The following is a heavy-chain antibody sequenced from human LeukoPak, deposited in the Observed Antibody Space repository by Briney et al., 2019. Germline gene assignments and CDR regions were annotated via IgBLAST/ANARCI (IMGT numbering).Heavy chain of an antibody. D-gene: IGHD2-2*01. J-gene: IGHJ6*03. CDR2: INHSGST. Sequence: SETLSLTCAVYGGSFSGYNWSWIRQPPGKGLEWIGEINHSGSTNYNPSLKSRVTISVDTSKNQFSLKLSSVTAADTAVYYCARVHSYCSSTSCYAHLYYYYYYMDVWGKGTTVTVSS. V-gene: IGHV4-34*01. CDR1: GGSFSGYN. CDR3: ARVHSYCSSTSCYAHLYYYYYYMDV.